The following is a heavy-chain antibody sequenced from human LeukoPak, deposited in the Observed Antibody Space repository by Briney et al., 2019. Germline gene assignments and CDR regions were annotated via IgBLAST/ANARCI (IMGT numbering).Heavy chain of an antibody. J-gene: IGHJ4*02. V-gene: IGHV1-8*01. CDR1: GYTFNTYD. CDR3: ARGLGDYHTDWFPVSGY. CDR2: MSPDSGDT. D-gene: IGHD3-9*01. Sequence: ASVKVSCKASGYTFNTYDMAWVRQATGQGLEWMGWMSPDSGDTGYAQKFQGRVTMTRDTSISTAYMELSSLRSEDTAIYYCARGLGDYHTDWFPVSGYWGQGTLVTVSS.